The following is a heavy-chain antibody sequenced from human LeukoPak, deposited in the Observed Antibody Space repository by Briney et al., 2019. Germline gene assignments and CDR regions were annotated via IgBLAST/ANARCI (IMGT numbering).Heavy chain of an antibody. Sequence: SETLSLTCTVSGGSISSYYWSWIRQPAGKGLEWIGRIYTSGSTNYNPSLKSRVTMSVDTSKNQFSLKLSSVTAADTGVYYCARGIGGSYYGHDAFDIWGQGTMVTVSS. V-gene: IGHV4-4*07. CDR2: IYTSGST. CDR3: ARGIGGSYYGHDAFDI. CDR1: GGSISSYY. J-gene: IGHJ3*02. D-gene: IGHD1-26*01.